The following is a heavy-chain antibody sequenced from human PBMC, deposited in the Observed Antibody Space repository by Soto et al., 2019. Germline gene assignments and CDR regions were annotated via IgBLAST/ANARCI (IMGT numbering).Heavy chain of an antibody. J-gene: IGHJ4*02. D-gene: IGHD5-18*01. CDR3: ARGDTAMEIPFEY. Sequence: EVQLVESGGGLVKPGGSLRLSCAASGFTFSSYSMNWVRQAPGKGLEWVSSISSSSSYIYYADSVKGRFTISRDNAKNALYMKMNSLSAEDTAVYYCARGDTAMEIPFEYWGQGTLVTVSS. V-gene: IGHV3-21*01. CDR2: ISSSSSYI. CDR1: GFTFSSYS.